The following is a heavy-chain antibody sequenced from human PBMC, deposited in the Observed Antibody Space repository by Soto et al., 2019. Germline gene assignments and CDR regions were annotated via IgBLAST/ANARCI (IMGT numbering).Heavy chain of an antibody. J-gene: IGHJ4*02. CDR1: GFTFSSYS. D-gene: IGHD5-18*01. Sequence: GGSLRLSCAASGFTFSSYSMNWVRQAPGKGLEWVSAISSSSSNIYYADSVKGRFTISRDNAKNSLYLQMNSLRAEDTAVYYCARDRGYSYGFDYWGQGTLVTVSS. V-gene: IGHV3-21*01. CDR2: ISSSSSNI. CDR3: ARDRGYSYGFDY.